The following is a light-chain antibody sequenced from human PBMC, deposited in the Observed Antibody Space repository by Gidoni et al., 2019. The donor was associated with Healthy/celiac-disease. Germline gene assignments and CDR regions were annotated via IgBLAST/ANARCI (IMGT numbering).Light chain of an antibody. CDR2: KAS. CDR3: QQYNSSPVT. Sequence: DIQRTQSPSTLSASVGDRVTITCRASQSISSWLAWYQQKPGKAPKLLIYKASSLESGVPSRFSGSGSGTEFTLTISSLQPDAFATYYCQQYNSSPVTFGQGTKVEIK. CDR1: QSISSW. J-gene: IGKJ1*01. V-gene: IGKV1-5*03.